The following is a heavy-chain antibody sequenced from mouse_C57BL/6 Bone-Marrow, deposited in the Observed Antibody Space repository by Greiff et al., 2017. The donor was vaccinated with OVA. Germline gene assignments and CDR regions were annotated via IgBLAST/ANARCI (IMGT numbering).Heavy chain of an antibody. CDR1: GFTFSSYA. CDR2: ISDGGSYT. Sequence: EVKLVESGGGLVKPGGSLKLSCAASGFTFSSYAMSWVRQTPEKRLEWVATISDGGSYTYYPDNVKGRFTISRDNAKNNLYLQMSHLKSEDTAMYYCARVISTMVTTAYWGQGTLVTVSA. V-gene: IGHV5-4*03. J-gene: IGHJ3*01. CDR3: ARVISTMVTTAY. D-gene: IGHD2-2*01.